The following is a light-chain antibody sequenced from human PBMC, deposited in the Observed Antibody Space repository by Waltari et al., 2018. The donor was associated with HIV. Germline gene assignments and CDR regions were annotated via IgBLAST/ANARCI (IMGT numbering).Light chain of an antibody. V-gene: IGLV3-19*01. CDR2: GEN. Sequence: SSELAQDPAVSVALGQTVRITCQGDSVRSYYASWYQQKPGQAPVLVIYGENNRPSGIPDRFSGSRSGNTDSLTIAGAQAEDEADYYCNSRDDSGHWFFGGGTKVTVL. CDR1: SVRSYY. J-gene: IGLJ3*02. CDR3: NSRDDSGHWF.